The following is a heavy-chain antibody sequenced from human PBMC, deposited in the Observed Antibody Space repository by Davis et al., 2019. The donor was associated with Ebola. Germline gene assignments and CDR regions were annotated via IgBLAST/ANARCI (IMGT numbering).Heavy chain of an antibody. D-gene: IGHD5-12*01. J-gene: IGHJ4*02. CDR1: GFTFSDHY. V-gene: IGHV3-74*01. CDR2: INSDGSST. Sequence: GESLKISCAASGFTFSDHYMDWVRQAPGKGLVWVSRINSDGSSTSYADSVKGRFTISRDNAKNTLYLQMNSLRAEDTAVYYCARSSGYDFDYWGQGTLVTVSS. CDR3: ARSSGYDFDY.